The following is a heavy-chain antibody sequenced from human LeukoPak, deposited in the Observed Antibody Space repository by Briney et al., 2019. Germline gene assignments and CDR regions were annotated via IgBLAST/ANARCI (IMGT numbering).Heavy chain of an antibody. V-gene: IGHV3-43D*03. Sequence: PGGSLRLSCAASGFTFDDYAMHWVRQAPGKGLEWASLISWDGGSTYYADSVKGRFTISRDNSKNSLYLQMNSLRAEDTALYYCAKGDYYDSSGYNFDYWGQGTLVTVSS. CDR3: AKGDYYDSSGYNFDY. J-gene: IGHJ4*02. CDR1: GFTFDDYA. D-gene: IGHD3-22*01. CDR2: ISWDGGST.